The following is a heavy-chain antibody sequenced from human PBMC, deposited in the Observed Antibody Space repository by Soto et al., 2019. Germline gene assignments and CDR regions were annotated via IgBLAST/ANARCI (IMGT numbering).Heavy chain of an antibody. J-gene: IGHJ6*02. Sequence: GESLKISCEGSGYSFSRYWIAWVRQMPGKGLEWMGVIYPGDSAARYTPSFQGRVTLSVDKSIRTAYLQWNSLQLSDTGMYYCARGSYSDFLTGSRGTYPMDIWGQGTTVTVSS. CDR2: IYPGDSAA. D-gene: IGHD3-9*01. V-gene: IGHV5-51*01. CDR1: GYSFSRYW. CDR3: ARGSYSDFLTGSRGTYPMDI.